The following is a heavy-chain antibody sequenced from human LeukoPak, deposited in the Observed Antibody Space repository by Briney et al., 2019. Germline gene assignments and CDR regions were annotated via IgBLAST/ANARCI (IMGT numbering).Heavy chain of an antibody. CDR1: DGSVTDYN. D-gene: IGHD3-22*01. V-gene: IGHV4-34*01. CDR2: IHHTGAT. J-gene: IGHJ4*02. Sequence: SETLSLTCAVYDGSVTDYNWSWIRQSPGKGLEWIAEIHHTGATNYGPTLKSRVTLSVDTSQNHLSSNLRSVTAADTAVYYCVRNGYDSSGYYFWSGYRGQGTLVTASS. CDR3: VRNGYDSSGYYFWSGY.